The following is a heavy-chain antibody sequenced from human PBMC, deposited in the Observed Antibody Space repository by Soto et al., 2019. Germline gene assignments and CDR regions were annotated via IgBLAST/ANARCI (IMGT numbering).Heavy chain of an antibody. Sequence: GGSLRLSCAASGFTFSNAWMSWVRQAPGKGLEWVCRIKSKTDGRTTDYAAPVKVRFTISRDDSKNTLYLQMNSLKTEDTAVYYCTTYFSWEPLDAFDIWGQGTMVTVSS. CDR3: TTYFSWEPLDAFDI. CDR2: IKSKTDGRTT. J-gene: IGHJ3*02. CDR1: GFTFSNAW. D-gene: IGHD1-26*01. V-gene: IGHV3-15*01.